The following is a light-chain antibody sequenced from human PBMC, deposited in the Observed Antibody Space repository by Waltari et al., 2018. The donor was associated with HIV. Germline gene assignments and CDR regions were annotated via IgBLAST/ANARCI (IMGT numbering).Light chain of an antibody. CDR1: RSNIGAGYF. Sequence: QSALTQPPSVSGAPGQRVTISCTGNRSNIGAGYFVHWSQHLPGTAPKLLAYSDINRPSGVPDRFSGSKSGTSASLVITGLQAEDEADYYCQSYDSSLRASVFGGGTKLTVL. J-gene: IGLJ2*01. CDR3: QSYDSSLRASV. CDR2: SDI. V-gene: IGLV1-40*01.